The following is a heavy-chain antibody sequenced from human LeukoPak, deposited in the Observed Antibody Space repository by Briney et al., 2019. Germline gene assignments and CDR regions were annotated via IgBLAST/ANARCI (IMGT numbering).Heavy chain of an antibody. V-gene: IGHV3-33*01. CDR2: IRFDGSNI. J-gene: IGHJ3*02. Sequence: GGSLRLSCVASGFTFSMYGMHWVRQAPGKGLEWVAVIRFDGSNIYYGDFVKGRFTISRDNSQNTLYLQMNSLIVEDTAVYYCARGSAKNAFDIWGQGTMVTVSS. D-gene: IGHD1-26*01. CDR3: ARGSAKNAFDI. CDR1: GFTFSMYG.